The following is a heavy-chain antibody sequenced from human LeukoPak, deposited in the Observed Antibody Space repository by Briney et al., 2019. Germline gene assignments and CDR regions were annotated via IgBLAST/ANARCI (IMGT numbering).Heavy chain of an antibody. CDR1: GGSISSYY. CDR3: ARGSEGDYFDY. Sequence: SETLSLTCTVSGGSISSYYWSWIRQPPGKGLEWIGYIYYSGSTNYNPSLKSRVTISVDRSKNQFSLKLSSVTAADTAVYYCARGSEGDYFDYWGQGTLVTVSS. V-gene: IGHV4-59*12. CDR2: IYYSGST. J-gene: IGHJ4*02. D-gene: IGHD3-10*01.